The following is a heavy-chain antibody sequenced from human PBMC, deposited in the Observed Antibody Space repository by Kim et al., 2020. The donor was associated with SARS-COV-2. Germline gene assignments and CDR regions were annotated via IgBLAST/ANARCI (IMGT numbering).Heavy chain of an antibody. CDR2: IGAYNGTS. V-gene: IGHV1-18*01. CDR3: ARGGRGDHFYNGMDV. Sequence: ASVKVSCRASGYTFAAYGISWVRQARGQGLEWMGGIGAYNGTSDYGQTFHDRITMTTDISSSTAYLEVRSLRSDDTAIYYCARGGRGDHFYNGMDVWGQGTAVIVSS. D-gene: IGHD2-21*02. CDR1: GYTFAAYG. J-gene: IGHJ6*02.